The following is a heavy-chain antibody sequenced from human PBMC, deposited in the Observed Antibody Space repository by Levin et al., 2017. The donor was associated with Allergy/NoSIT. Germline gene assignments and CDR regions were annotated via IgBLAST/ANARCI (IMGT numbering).Heavy chain of an antibody. D-gene: IGHD1-26*01. J-gene: IGHJ6*02. V-gene: IGHV4-59*11. Sequence: PSETLSLTCTVSGGSISSHYWSWIRQPPGKGLEWIGYIYYSGSTNYNPSLKSRVTISVDTSKNQFSLKLSSVTAADTAVYYCARDLLDYYYGMDVWGQGTTVTVSS. CDR1: GGSISSHY. CDR2: IYYSGST. CDR3: ARDLLDYYYGMDV.